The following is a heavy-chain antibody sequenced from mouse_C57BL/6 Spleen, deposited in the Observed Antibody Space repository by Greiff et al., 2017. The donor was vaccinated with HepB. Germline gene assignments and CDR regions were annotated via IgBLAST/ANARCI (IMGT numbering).Heavy chain of an antibody. V-gene: IGHV1-52*01. J-gene: IGHJ4*01. CDR3: ARAYSSYAMDY. Sequence: QVQLQQPGAELVRPGSSVKLSCKASGYTFTSYWMHWVKQRPIQGLEWIGNIDPSDSETHYNQKFKDKATLTVDKSSSTAYMQLSSLTSEDSAVYYCARAYSSYAMDYWGQGTSVTVSS. CDR1: GYTFTSYW. CDR2: IDPSDSET. D-gene: IGHD2-10*01.